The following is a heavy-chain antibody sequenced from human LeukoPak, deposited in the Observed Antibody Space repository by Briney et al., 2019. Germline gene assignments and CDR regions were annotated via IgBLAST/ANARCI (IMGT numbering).Heavy chain of an antibody. CDR2: IYTTGDT. V-gene: IGHV4-4*07. CDR1: SGSIRSYH. CDR3: ARNGYTKSWTHLDY. D-gene: IGHD3/OR15-3a*01. J-gene: IGHJ4*02. Sequence: SETLSLTCTVSSGSIRSYHWAWIRQPAGKTLEWLGRIYTTGDTDYNPSLKSRVTMSVDTSKNQFSLNLRSVTTADTDFYYCARNGYTKSWTHLDYWGQGILVSVSS.